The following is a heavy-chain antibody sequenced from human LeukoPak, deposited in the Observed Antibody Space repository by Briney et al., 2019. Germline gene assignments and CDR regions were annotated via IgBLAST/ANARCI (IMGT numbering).Heavy chain of an antibody. CDR1: GYTFTKYG. D-gene: IGHD3-10*01. Sequence: ASVTVSCKASGYTFTKYGISWVRQAPGQGLEWMGWINPNSGGTNYAQKFQGRVTMTRDTSITTAYMELSRLRSDDTAVYYCARDIGDYYGSGSLFDHWGQGTLVTVSS. CDR2: INPNSGGT. J-gene: IGHJ5*02. V-gene: IGHV1-2*02. CDR3: ARDIGDYYGSGSLFDH.